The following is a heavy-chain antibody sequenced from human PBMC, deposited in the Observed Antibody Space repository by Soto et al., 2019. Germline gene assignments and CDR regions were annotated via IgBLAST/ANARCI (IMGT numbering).Heavy chain of an antibody. CDR3: AKSYYSVSGNSDY. J-gene: IGHJ4*02. CDR2: ISAGGGSS. CDR1: GFTFSSDS. V-gene: IGHV3-23*01. D-gene: IGHD3-10*01. Sequence: PGGSLRLSCAASGFTFSSDSMGWVRQAPGKGLECISSISAGGGSSYYADSVKGRFTISRDSSKNTLYLQMNSLRAEDTAIYYCAKSYYSVSGNSDYWGQGALVTVSS.